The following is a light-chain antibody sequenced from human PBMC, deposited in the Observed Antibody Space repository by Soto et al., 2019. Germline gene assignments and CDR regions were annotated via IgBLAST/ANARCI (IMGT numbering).Light chain of an antibody. CDR3: CSYAGSTYV. Sequence: SVLTQPRSVSGSPGQSVTISCTGTSSDVGGYNYVSWYQQHPGKVPKLMIYDVSKRPSGVPDRFSGSKSGNTASLTISGLQAEDEADYYCCSYAGSTYVFGTGTKSPS. V-gene: IGLV2-11*01. CDR2: DVS. J-gene: IGLJ1*01. CDR1: SSDVGGYNY.